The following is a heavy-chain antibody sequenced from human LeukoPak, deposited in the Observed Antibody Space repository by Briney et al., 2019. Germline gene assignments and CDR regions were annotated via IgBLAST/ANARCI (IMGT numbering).Heavy chain of an antibody. CDR2: INHSGST. CDR1: GGSFSGYY. D-gene: IGHD1-14*01. V-gene: IGHV4-34*01. CDR3: ATVPEYYYYYGMDV. J-gene: IGHJ6*02. Sequence: NPSETLSLTCAVYGGSFSGYYWSWIRQPPGKGLEWIGEINHSGSTNYNPSLKSRVTISVDTSKNQFSLKLSSVTAADTAVYYSATVPEYYYYYGMDVWGQGTTVTVSS.